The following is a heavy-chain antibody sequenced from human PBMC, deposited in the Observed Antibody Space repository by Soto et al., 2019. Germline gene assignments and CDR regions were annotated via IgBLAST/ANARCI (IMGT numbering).Heavy chain of an antibody. J-gene: IGHJ4*02. CDR1: GGSFSGYY. CDR3: ARGGLGSGPPINDY. D-gene: IGHD3-10*01. CDR2: INHSGST. V-gene: IGHV4-34*01. Sequence: QVQLQQWGAGLLKPSETLSLTCAVYGGSFSGYYWSWIRQPPGKGLEWIGEINHSGSTNYNPALKGRDTISVDTSKNQFSLKLSSVTAADTAVYYCARGGLGSGPPINDYWGQGTLVTVSS.